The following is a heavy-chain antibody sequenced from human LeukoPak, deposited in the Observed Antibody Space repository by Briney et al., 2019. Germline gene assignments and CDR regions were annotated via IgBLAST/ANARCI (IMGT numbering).Heavy chain of an antibody. CDR1: GGSISGYY. V-gene: IGHV4-59*12. CDR3: ARGHESDIVATIDY. J-gene: IGHJ4*02. Sequence: SETLSLTCTVSGGSISGYYWSWIRQPPGKGLEWIGYIYSSGSTYYNPSLKSRVTISVDRSKNQFSLKLSSVTAADTAVYYCARGHESDIVATIDYWGQGTLVTVSS. CDR2: IYSSGST. D-gene: IGHD5-12*01.